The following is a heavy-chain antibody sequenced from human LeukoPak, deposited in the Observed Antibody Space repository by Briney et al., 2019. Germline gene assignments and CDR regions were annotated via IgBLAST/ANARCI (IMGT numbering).Heavy chain of an antibody. V-gene: IGHV3-23*01. J-gene: IGHJ5*02. CDR3: AKPPGLRRLDP. D-gene: IGHD5-12*01. CDR2: INNSGGST. Sequence: GGSLRLSCAASGFTFSSYAMNWVRQAPGKGLAWVSGINNSGGSTYYADSVKGRFTISRGNSKNTLYLQMNSPRAEDTAVYYCAKPPGLRRLDPWGQGTLVTVSS. CDR1: GFTFSSYA.